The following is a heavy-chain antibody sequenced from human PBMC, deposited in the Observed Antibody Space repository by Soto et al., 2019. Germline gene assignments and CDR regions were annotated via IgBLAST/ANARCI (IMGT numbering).Heavy chain of an antibody. D-gene: IGHD3-3*01. Sequence: KGLEWVSSISSSSTYIYYADSVKGRFTISRDNAKNSLYLQMNSLRDEDTAVYYCARESRFLEWLSLNWFDPWGQGTLVTSPQ. CDR2: ISSSSTYI. V-gene: IGHV3-21*01. CDR3: ARESRFLEWLSLNWFDP. J-gene: IGHJ5*02.